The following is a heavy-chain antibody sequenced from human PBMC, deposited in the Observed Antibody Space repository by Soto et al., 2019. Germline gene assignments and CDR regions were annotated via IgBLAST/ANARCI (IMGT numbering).Heavy chain of an antibody. D-gene: IGHD3-10*01. CDR1: GGSLSGHY. V-gene: IGHV4-34*01. J-gene: IGHJ6*02. Sequence: QVQVQQWGAGLLKPSETLSLACGVSGGSLSGHYWSWIRQPPGKGLEWIGEITPIGSTTYNPSLKSRLSISLDMSKNQFSLNLTSVSAADTAVYYCARGGITLAWNYYFYGMDVWGQGTPVTVSS. CDR3: ARGGITLAWNYYFYGMDV. CDR2: ITPIGST.